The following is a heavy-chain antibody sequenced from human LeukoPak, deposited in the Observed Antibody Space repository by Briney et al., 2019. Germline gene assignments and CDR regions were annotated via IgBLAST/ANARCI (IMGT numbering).Heavy chain of an antibody. CDR1: GGSFSGDY. V-gene: IGHV4-34*01. D-gene: IGHD4-17*01. CDR3: ARFDTSVTTAFDI. J-gene: IGHJ3*02. CDR2: INHSGST. Sequence: SETLSLSCAVYGGSFSGDYWSWIRQPPGNGLEWIGEINHSGSTNYNPSLKSRVTISVDTYKNQFSLKLSSVTAADTAVYYCARFDTSVTTAFDIWGQGTMVTVSS.